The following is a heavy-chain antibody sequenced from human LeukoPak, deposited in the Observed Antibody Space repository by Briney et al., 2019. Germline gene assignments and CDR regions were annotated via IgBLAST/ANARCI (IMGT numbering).Heavy chain of an antibody. Sequence: GGSLRLSCAASGFTFSSYAMSWVRQAPGKGLEWVSAISGSGGSTYYADSVKGRFTISRGNSKNTLYLQMNSLRAEDTAVYYCAKSHDSSSWYSPSPDYWGQGTLVTVSS. CDR3: AKSHDSSSWYSPSPDY. CDR1: GFTFSSYA. V-gene: IGHV3-23*01. CDR2: ISGSGGST. D-gene: IGHD6-13*01. J-gene: IGHJ4*02.